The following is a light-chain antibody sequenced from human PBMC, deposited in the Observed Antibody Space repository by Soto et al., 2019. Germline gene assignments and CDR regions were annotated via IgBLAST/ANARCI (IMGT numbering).Light chain of an antibody. Sequence: EIVLTQSPATLSLSPGDKATLSCRASPSVSSYLVWYQQKPGQAPRLLMYDASIRATGIPARFSGTGSERDFTLTITSLEPEDFAVYYCQQRSNWPWTFGQGTKVEIK. CDR1: PSVSSY. V-gene: IGKV3-11*02. J-gene: IGKJ1*01. CDR3: QQRSNWPWT. CDR2: DAS.